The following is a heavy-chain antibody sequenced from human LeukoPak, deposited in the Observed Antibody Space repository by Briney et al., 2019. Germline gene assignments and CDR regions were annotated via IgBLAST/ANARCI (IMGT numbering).Heavy chain of an antibody. Sequence: GGSPRLSCAASGFTLSNHWMTWVRQVPGRGPEWVANVNRDGSETYYLDSVKGRFTISKDNAKNSLYLQMNSLRAEDTALYHCARSNGMDVWGQGTTVIVSS. D-gene: IGHD2/OR15-2a*01. J-gene: IGHJ6*02. CDR2: VNRDGSET. CDR3: ARSNGMDV. V-gene: IGHV3-7*03. CDR1: GFTLSNHW.